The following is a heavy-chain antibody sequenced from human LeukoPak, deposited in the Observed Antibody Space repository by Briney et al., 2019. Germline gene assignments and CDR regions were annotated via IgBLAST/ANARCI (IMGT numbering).Heavy chain of an antibody. V-gene: IGHV1-69*02. CDR2: VIPINGIV. D-gene: IGHD1-26*01. CDR1: GDTFSTFS. Sequence: ASVKVPCKGFGDTFSTFSISWVRQAPGQGLEWMGRVIPINGIVNYAQKFQGRVTITADKSTSTAFMELSTLTSDDTAIYYCARRPGRGWGQGTLVTVSS. CDR3: ARRPGRG. J-gene: IGHJ4*02.